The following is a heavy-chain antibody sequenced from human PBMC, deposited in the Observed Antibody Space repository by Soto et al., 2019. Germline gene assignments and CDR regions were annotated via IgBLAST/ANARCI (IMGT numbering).Heavy chain of an antibody. Sequence: ASVKVSCKASGYTFTNYAIGWVRQAPGQGLEWVWWISGYNGDTNYAQKLQGRVTMTTDTSTSTAYMELRSLRSDDTAIYYCARVGRRYLYDGFPVYWGQGTLVTVYS. CDR3: ARVGRRYLYDGFPVY. J-gene: IGHJ4*02. D-gene: IGHD3-16*01. V-gene: IGHV1-18*04. CDR1: GYTFTNYA. CDR2: ISGYNGDT.